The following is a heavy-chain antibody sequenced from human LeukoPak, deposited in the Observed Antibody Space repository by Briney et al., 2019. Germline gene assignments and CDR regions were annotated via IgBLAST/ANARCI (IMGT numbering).Heavy chain of an antibody. J-gene: IGHJ3*02. CDR1: GGSISSGGYY. CDR3: ARRYDSSGYHRPGAFDI. CDR2: IYYSGST. Sequence: SQTLSLTCTVSGGSISSGGYYWSWIRQHPGKGLEWIGYIYYSGSTYYNPSLKSRVTISVDTSKNQFSLKLSSVTAADTAVYHCARRYDSSGYHRPGAFDIWGQGTMVTVSS. D-gene: IGHD3-22*01. V-gene: IGHV4-31*03.